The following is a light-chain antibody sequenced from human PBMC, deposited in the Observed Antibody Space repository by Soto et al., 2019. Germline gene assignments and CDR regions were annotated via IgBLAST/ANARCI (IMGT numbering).Light chain of an antibody. CDR3: QHYNNWPFT. J-gene: IGKJ2*01. CDR1: QSVSSN. V-gene: IGKV3-15*01. CDR2: AAS. Sequence: EIVMTQSPATLSVSPGEKATLSCRASQSVSSNLAWSQQKPGQAPTLLIYAASARATGIPVRFSGSRSGTEFTLTISSLQSEDFAVYYCQHYNNWPFTFGQGTKLEIK.